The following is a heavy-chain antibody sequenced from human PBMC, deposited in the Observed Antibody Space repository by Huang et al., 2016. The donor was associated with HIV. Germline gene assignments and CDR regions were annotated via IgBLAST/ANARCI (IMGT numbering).Heavy chain of an antibody. CDR3: ATSTPMLGESGGWSGKVVITENVPYVD. D-gene: IGHD3-22*01. Sequence: QVHLVQSGAEVKKPGSSVKVSCKASGDSFTSLPINWVRQAPGHGLEWMGGIVPMLVSATEAQRFRGRVTISADESTSTSYMELSRLRSDDTAMYYCATSTPMLGESGGWSGKVVITENVPYVDWGQGTLVTVSS. CDR1: GDSFTSLP. V-gene: IGHV1-69*01. J-gene: IGHJ4*02. CDR2: IVPMLVSA.